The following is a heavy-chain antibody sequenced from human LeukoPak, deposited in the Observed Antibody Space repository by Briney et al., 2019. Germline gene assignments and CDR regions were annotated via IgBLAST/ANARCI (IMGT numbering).Heavy chain of an antibody. Sequence: GSLRLSCAASGFTFSTYIMNWVRQAPGKGLEWISYIHSSSSSIYYADSVKGRFTISRDNAKNSLYLQMNSLRDEDTAVYYCARDRLGAGSFDIWGQGTMVTVSS. J-gene: IGHJ3*02. CDR2: IHSSSSSI. CDR1: GFTFSTYI. V-gene: IGHV3-48*02. CDR3: ARDRLGAGSFDI. D-gene: IGHD7-27*01.